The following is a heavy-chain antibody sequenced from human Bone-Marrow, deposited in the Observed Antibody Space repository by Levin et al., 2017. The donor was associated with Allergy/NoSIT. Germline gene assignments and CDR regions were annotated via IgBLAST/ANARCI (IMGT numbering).Heavy chain of an antibody. J-gene: IGHJ4*02. CDR1: GFTFSSYW. D-gene: IGHD6-6*01. CDR3: ARWDLYSSTWYYLDS. CDR2: IKGDGSSK. Sequence: GGSLRLSCAASGFTFSSYWMTWVRQAPGKGLEWVANIKGDGSSKYYVDSVKGRFIISRDNAKTSLYLQMNTLRVDDTAVYYCARWDLYSSTWYYLDSWGQGTLVAVSS. V-gene: IGHV3-7*01.